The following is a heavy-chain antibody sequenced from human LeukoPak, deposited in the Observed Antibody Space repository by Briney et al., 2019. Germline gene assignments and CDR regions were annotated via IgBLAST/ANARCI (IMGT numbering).Heavy chain of an antibody. CDR3: AKDFGWAGTSNWFDP. J-gene: IGHJ5*02. D-gene: IGHD1-7*01. Sequence: PGGSLRLSCTGSGFTFGDYAMSWVRQAPGKGLEWVGFIRSKAYGGTTEYAASVKGRFTISRDDSKSIAYLQMNSLRAEDTAVYYCAKDFGWAGTSNWFDPWGQGTLVTVSS. V-gene: IGHV3-49*04. CDR1: GFTFGDYA. CDR2: IRSKAYGGTT.